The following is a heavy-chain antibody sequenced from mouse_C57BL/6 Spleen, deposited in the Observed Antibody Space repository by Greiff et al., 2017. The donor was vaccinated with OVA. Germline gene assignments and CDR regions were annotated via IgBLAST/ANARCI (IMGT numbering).Heavy chain of an antibody. CDR1: GYTFTSYW. J-gene: IGHJ2*01. CDR2: IDPSDSYT. V-gene: IGHV1-50*01. D-gene: IGHD1-1*01. Sequence: QVQLQQPGAELVKPGASVKLSCKASGYTFTSYWMQWVKQRPGQGLEWIGEIDPSDSYTNYNQKFKGKATLTVDTSSSTAYMQLSSLTSEDSAVYYCARNYGSTFCDYWGQGTTLTVSS. CDR3: ARNYGSTFCDY.